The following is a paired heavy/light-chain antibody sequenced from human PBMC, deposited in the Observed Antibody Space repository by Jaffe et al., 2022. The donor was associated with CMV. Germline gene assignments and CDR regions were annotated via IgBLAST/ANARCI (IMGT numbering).Light chain of an antibody. CDR2: TNN. CDR3: AAWDDSLNGRV. V-gene: IGLV1-44*01. Sequence: QSVLTQPPSASGTPGHRVTISCSGSSSNIGSNTVNWYQQFPGTAPKLLIYTNNQRPSGVPDRFSGSKSGTSASLAISGLQSEDEADYYCAAWDDSLNGRVFGGGTKLTVL. CDR1: SSNIGSNT. J-gene: IGLJ3*02.
Heavy chain of an antibody. V-gene: IGHV3-21*02. CDR3: AREGALQDFDY. CDR2: IGGSSSSI. CDR1: GFTFSRYS. J-gene: IGHJ4*02. D-gene: IGHD3-16*01. Sequence: EVLLVESGGGLVKPGGSLRLSCAASGFTFSRYSMNWVRLAPGKGLEWVSSIGGSSSSIYYADSVKGRFTISRDNAKNSLYLQMNSLRADDTAVYYCAREGALQDFDYWGQGTLVTVSS.